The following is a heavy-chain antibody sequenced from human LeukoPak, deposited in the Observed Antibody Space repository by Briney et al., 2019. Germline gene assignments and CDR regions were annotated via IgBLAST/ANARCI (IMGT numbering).Heavy chain of an antibody. CDR2: IYTSGST. CDR1: GGSISSYY. CDR3: ARDNPYSSSWYFDY. Sequence: SETLSLTCTVSGGSISSYYWSWIRQPAGKGLEWIGRIYTSGSTNYNPSLKSRATMSVDTSKNQFSLKLSSVTAADTAVYYCARDNPYSSSWYFDYWGQGTLVTVSS. D-gene: IGHD6-13*01. J-gene: IGHJ4*02. V-gene: IGHV4-4*07.